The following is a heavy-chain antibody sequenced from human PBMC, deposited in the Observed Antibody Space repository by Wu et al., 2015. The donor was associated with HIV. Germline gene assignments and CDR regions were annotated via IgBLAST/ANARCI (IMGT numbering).Heavy chain of an antibody. Sequence: QAQLVQSGAEVKKPGASVKVSCKASGYTFTSYGISWVRQAPGQGLEWMGWMNPNSGNTGYAQKFQGRVTMTRNTSISTAYMELSSLRSEDTAVYYCVGATIFGANAFDIWGQGTMVTVSS. CDR1: GYTFTSYG. CDR2: MNPNSGNT. J-gene: IGHJ3*02. D-gene: IGHD3-10*02. V-gene: IGHV1-8*02. CDR3: VGATIFGANAFDI.